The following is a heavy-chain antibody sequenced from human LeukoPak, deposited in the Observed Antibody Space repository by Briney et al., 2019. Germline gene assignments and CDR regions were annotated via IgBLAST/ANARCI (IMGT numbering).Heavy chain of an antibody. CDR2: IHYSGGT. CDR3: ATLRGSSSAVFDY. Sequence: SETLSLSRTVSGGSISSDYWSWIRQPPGKGLEWIGYIHYSGGTNYTPSLRSRITISVDTSKTQFSLKLSSVTAADTAVYYCATLRGSSSAVFDYWGQGTLVTVSS. D-gene: IGHD2-2*01. CDR1: GGSISSDY. V-gene: IGHV4-59*08. J-gene: IGHJ4*02.